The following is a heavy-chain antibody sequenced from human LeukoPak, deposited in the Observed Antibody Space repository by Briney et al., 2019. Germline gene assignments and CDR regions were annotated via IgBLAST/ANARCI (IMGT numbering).Heavy chain of an antibody. CDR2: INHSGST. J-gene: IGHJ4*02. V-gene: IGHV4-34*01. CDR3: ARVRAPLSYGDYRAVRFDY. D-gene: IGHD4-17*01. CDR1: GGSFSGYY. Sequence: SETLSLTCAVYGGSFSGYYWSWIRQPPGKGLEWIGEINHSGSTNYNPSLKSRVTISVDTSKNQFSLKLSSVTAADTAVYCCARVRAPLSYGDYRAVRFDYWGQGTLVTVSS.